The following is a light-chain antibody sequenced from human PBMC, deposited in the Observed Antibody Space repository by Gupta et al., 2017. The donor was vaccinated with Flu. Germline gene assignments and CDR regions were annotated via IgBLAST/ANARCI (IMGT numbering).Light chain of an antibody. CDR3: AAWDGGLNGVV. Sequence: GTPGQRVTISCSGSSSNIGRYIVNWYQQLPGTAPKLLIYSNYQRPSGVPDRFSGSTSGTSASLAISGLQSEDEADYYCAAWDGGLNGVVFG. V-gene: IGLV1-44*01. CDR2: SNY. CDR1: SSNIGRYI. J-gene: IGLJ1*01.